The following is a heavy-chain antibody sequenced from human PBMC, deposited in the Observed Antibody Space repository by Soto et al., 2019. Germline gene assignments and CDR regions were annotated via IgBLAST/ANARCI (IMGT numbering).Heavy chain of an antibody. CDR3: ARELTYYYDSSGYWRDGMDV. Sequence: SQTLSLTCAISGDSVSSNSAAWNWIRQSPSRGLEWLGRTYYGSKWYNDYAVSVKSRITINPDTSKNQFSLQLNSVTPEDTAVYYCARELTYYYDSSGYWRDGMDVWGQRTTVTVSS. J-gene: IGHJ6*02. CDR1: GDSVSSNSAA. V-gene: IGHV6-1*01. D-gene: IGHD3-22*01. CDR2: TYYGSKWYN.